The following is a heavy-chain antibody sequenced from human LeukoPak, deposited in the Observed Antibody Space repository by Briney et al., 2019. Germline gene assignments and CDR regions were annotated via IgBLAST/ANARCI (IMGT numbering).Heavy chain of an antibody. CDR2: IYYSGST. D-gene: IGHD3-22*01. CDR1: GGSISSYY. V-gene: IGHV4-59*01. CDR3: ARASGYYDSSGQNFHFDY. J-gene: IGHJ4*02. Sequence: SETLSLTCTVSGGSISSYYWSWIRQPPGKGLEWIGYIYYSGSTNYNPSLKSRVTISVDTSKNQFSLKLSSVTAADTAVYYCARASGYYDSSGQNFHFDYWGQGTLVTVSS.